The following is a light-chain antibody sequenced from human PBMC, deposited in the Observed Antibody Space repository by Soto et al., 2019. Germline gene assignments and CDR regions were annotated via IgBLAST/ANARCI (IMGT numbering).Light chain of an antibody. V-gene: IGKV1-39*01. Sequence: DIQMTQSPSSLSASVGDRVTIPSRPSKSIRSYLNWYQQKPGKAPKLLIYAASSLQSGVPSRFSGSGSGTDFTLTISSLQPEDFATYYCQQSYSTPMYTFGQGTKLEIK. J-gene: IGKJ2*01. CDR2: AAS. CDR3: QQSYSTPMYT. CDR1: KSIRSY.